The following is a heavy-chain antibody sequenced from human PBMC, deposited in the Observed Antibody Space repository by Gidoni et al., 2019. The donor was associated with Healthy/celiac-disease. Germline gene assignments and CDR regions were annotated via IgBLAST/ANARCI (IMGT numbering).Heavy chain of an antibody. CDR2: INHSGST. CDR1: GGSFSGYY. V-gene: IGHV4-34*01. J-gene: IGHJ4*02. Sequence: QVQLQQWGAGLLKPSETLSLTCAVYGGSFSGYYWSWIRQPPGKGLEWIGEINHSGSTNYNPSLKSRVTISVDTSKNQFSLKLSSVTAADTAVYYCARVRSSSPGYWGQGTLVTVSS. CDR3: ARVRSSSPGY. D-gene: IGHD6-13*01.